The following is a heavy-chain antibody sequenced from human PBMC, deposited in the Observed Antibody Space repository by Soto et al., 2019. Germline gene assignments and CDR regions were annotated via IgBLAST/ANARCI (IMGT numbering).Heavy chain of an antibody. CDR2: ISSSSSYI. D-gene: IGHD6-19*01. CDR3: ARVSGSSRMYYFDY. J-gene: IGHJ4*02. V-gene: IGHV3-21*01. CDR1: GFTFSSYS. Sequence: VQLVESGGGLVKPGGSLRLSCAASGFTFSSYSMNWVRQAPGKGLEWVSSISSSSSYIYYADSVKGRFTIPRDNAKNSLYLQMNSLRAEDTAVYYCARVSGSSRMYYFDYWGQGTLVTVSS.